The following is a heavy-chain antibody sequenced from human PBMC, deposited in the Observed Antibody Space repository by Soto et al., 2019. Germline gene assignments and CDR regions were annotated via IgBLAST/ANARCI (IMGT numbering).Heavy chain of an antibody. V-gene: IGHV1-58*01. CDR1: GFTFTSFA. J-gene: IGHJ4*02. CDR3: AADARHDYYDSSGYSI. CDR2: IVVGSGNT. D-gene: IGHD3-22*01. Sequence: EASVKVSCKASGFTFTSFAVQWVRQARGQRLEWIGWIVVGSGNTNYAQKFQERVTITRDMSTSTAYMELSSLRSEDTAVYYCAADARHDYYDSSGYSIWGQGTLVTVSS.